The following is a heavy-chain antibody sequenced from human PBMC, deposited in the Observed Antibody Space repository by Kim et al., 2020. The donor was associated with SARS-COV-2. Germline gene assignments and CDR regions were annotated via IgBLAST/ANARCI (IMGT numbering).Heavy chain of an antibody. J-gene: IGHJ4*02. CDR2: IDPSDSYT. D-gene: IGHD3-9*01. CDR1: GYSFTSYW. CDR3: ARGGILTGSGAEEPFDY. V-gene: IGHV5-10-1*01. Sequence: GESLKISCKGSGYSFTSYWISWVRQMPGKGLEWMGRIDPSDSYTNYSPSFQGHVTISADKSISTAYLQWSSLKASDTAMYYCARGGILTGSGAEEPFDYWGQGTLVTVSS.